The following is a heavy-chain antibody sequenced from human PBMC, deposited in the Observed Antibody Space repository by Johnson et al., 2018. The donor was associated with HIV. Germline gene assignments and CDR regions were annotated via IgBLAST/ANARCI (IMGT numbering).Heavy chain of an antibody. J-gene: IGHJ3*02. V-gene: IGHV3-73*02. Sequence: VQLVESGGDLVQPGGSLKVSCAASGFTFSGSAMHWVRQASGKGLEWVGRIRNKANTYATAYAASVKGRFTISRDDSTNTAYLQMNSLTTEDTAVYYCTSTICMGPTGRSYDAFDIWGQWTMVTVSS. CDR1: GFTFSGSA. CDR2: IRNKANTYAT. CDR3: TSTICMGPTGRSYDAFDI. D-gene: IGHD3-10*01.